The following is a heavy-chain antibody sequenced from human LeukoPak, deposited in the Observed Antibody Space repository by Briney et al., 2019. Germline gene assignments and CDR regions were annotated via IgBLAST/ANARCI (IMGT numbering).Heavy chain of an antibody. Sequence: GVSLRLSCAASGFIFSTYGMYWVRQDPGKGLEWVAFIRHDGSIKNYADSVKGRSTISRDNSKNTLYLQMNSLRAEDTAVYYCAKDSLADIDYWGQGTLVTVSS. CDR1: GFIFSTYG. D-gene: IGHD3-16*01. J-gene: IGHJ4*02. V-gene: IGHV3-30*02. CDR3: AKDSLADIDY. CDR2: IRHDGSIK.